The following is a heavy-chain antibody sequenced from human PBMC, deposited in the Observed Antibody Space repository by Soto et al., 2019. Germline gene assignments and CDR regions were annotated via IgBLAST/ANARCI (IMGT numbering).Heavy chain of an antibody. CDR1: GGSFRGYY. Sequence: SETLSLTCAVYGGSFRGYYWSWIRQPPGKGLEWIGYIYYSGSTNYNPSLKSRVTISVDTSKNQFSLKLSSVTAADTAVYYCARHVGYFVVVPEAPFDPWGQGTLVTVSS. V-gene: IGHV4-59*08. J-gene: IGHJ5*02. CDR2: IYYSGST. D-gene: IGHD2-2*01. CDR3: ARHVGYFVVVPEAPFDP.